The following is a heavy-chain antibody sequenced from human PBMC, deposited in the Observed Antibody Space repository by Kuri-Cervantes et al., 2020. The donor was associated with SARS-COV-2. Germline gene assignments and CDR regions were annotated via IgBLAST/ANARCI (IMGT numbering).Heavy chain of an antibody. D-gene: IGHD3-16*02. Sequence: LSLTCAASGFTFSSYAMHWVRQAPGKGLEWVAVISYDGSNKYYADSVKGRFTISRDNSKNTLYLQMNSLRAEDTAVYYYARSYYDYIWGSYRPEALDYWGQGTLVTVSS. CDR1: GFTFSSYA. J-gene: IGHJ4*02. CDR3: ARSYYDYIWGSYRPEALDY. CDR2: ISYDGSNK. V-gene: IGHV3-30-3*01.